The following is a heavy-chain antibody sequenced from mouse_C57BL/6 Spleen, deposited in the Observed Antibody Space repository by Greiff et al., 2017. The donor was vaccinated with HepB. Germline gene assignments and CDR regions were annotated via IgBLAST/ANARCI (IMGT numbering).Heavy chain of an antibody. CDR2: ISSGSSTI. CDR3: ASYDYDDWFAY. V-gene: IGHV5-17*01. Sequence: EVQLVESGGGLVKPGGSLKLSCAASGFTFSDYGMHWVRQAPEKGLEWVAYISSGSSTIYYADTVKGRFTISRDNAKNTLFLQMTSLRSEDTAMYYCASYDYDDWFAYWGQGTLVTVSA. CDR1: GFTFSDYG. D-gene: IGHD2-4*01. J-gene: IGHJ3*01.